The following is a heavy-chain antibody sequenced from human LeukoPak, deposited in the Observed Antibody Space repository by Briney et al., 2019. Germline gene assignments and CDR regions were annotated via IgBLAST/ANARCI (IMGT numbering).Heavy chain of an antibody. CDR2: FYSGGST. Sequence: PGGSLRLSCAASGFTVSSNYMSWVRQAPGKVLEWVSDFYSGGSTYYADSVKGRFTISRDNSKNTLYLQMNSLRAEDTAVYYCAKDHEIFTSGYSYEIGYWGQGTLVSVSS. CDR1: GFTVSSNY. J-gene: IGHJ4*02. D-gene: IGHD5-18*01. CDR3: AKDHEIFTSGYSYEIGY. V-gene: IGHV3-53*01.